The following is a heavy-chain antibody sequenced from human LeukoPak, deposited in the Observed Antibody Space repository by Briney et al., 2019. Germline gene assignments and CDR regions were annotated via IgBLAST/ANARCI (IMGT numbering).Heavy chain of an antibody. Sequence: GGSLRLSCAASGFTFSSYAMSWVRQAPGKGLEWVSGMSGSGGITYYADSVKGRFTISRDNSKNTLYLQMNSLRAEDTAVYYCAKSPAHYDILTGYYKDYYYMDVWGKGTTVTVSS. J-gene: IGHJ6*03. CDR2: MSGSGGIT. CDR3: AKSPAHYDILTGYYKDYYYMDV. CDR1: GFTFSSYA. V-gene: IGHV3-23*01. D-gene: IGHD3-9*01.